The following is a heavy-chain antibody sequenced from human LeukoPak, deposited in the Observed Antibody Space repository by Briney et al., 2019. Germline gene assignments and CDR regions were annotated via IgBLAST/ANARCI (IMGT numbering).Heavy chain of an antibody. CDR1: GFIFSNSG. V-gene: IGHV3-30*02. CDR2: IQTDGNPK. Sequence: PGGSLRLSCAASGFIFSNSGMHWVRQAPGKGLEGVAFIQTDGNPKYYADSVRGRFTISRDNFKKTCYLQMDSLRVEDTAVYYCARETSSEIIGGMDVRGQGTTVTVTS. CDR3: ARETSSEIIGGMDV. J-gene: IGHJ6*02. D-gene: IGHD3-22*01.